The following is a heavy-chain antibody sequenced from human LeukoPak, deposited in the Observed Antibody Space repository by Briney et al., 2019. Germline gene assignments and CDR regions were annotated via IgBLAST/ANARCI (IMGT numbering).Heavy chain of an antibody. Sequence: GGSLRLSCAASGFTFSSYTMNWVRQAPGKGLEWVSSISPSGDSTWNADSVKGRFTISRDNPKNSVYLHMNSLRAEDTAIYYCGRDFVGESGAGGPWGQGILVTVSS. CDR1: GFTFSSYT. D-gene: IGHD3-10*01. CDR3: GRDFVGESGAGGP. CDR2: ISPSGDST. V-gene: IGHV3-21*01. J-gene: IGHJ5*02.